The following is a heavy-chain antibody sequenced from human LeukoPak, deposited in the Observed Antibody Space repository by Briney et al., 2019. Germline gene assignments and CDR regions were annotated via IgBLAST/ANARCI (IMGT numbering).Heavy chain of an antibody. D-gene: IGHD6-25*01. J-gene: IGHJ5*02. CDR2: INHSGST. V-gene: IGHV4-34*01. Sequence: SETLSLTCAVYGGSFSGYYWSWIRQPPGKGLEWLGEINHSGSTNYNPSLKSRVTISVDTSKNQFSLKLSSVTAADTAVYYCASATPYSSVNWFDPWGQGTLVTVSS. CDR1: GGSFSGYY. CDR3: ASATPYSSVNWFDP.